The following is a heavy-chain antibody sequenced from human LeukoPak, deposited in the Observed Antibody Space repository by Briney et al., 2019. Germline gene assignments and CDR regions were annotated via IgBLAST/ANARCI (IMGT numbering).Heavy chain of an antibody. CDR3: ARRRIVGDSRIDY. D-gene: IGHD1-26*01. CDR2: IYYSGST. V-gene: IGHV4-59*12. J-gene: IGHJ4*02. Sequence: SETLSLTCTVSGGSISSYYWSWIRQPPGKGLEWIGYIYYSGSTNYKPSLKSRVTISVDTSKNQFSLKLSSVTAADTAVYYCARRRIVGDSRIDYWGQGTLVTVSS. CDR1: GGSISSYY.